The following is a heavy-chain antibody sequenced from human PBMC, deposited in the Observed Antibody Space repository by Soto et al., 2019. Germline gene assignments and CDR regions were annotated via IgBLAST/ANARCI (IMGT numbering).Heavy chain of an antibody. J-gene: IGHJ3*02. V-gene: IGHV4-59*01. Sequence: QVQLQESGPGLVKPSETLSLTCTVSGGAISRYYWSWIRQPPGKGLEWIGYIYYSGSTNYNPSLKSRVTISVDTSKNQFSMKLSSVTAADTAVYYCARVWGGAFDIGGQGTMVTVSS. CDR2: IYYSGST. D-gene: IGHD3-10*01. CDR1: GGAISRYY. CDR3: ARVWGGAFDI.